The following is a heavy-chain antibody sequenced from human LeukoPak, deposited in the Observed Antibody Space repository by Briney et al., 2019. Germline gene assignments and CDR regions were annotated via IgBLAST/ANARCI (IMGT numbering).Heavy chain of an antibody. CDR3: ASGELLLDY. Sequence: SETLSLTCTVSGGSISSYYWSWIRQPAGKGLVWIGRIYTSGSTNYNPSLKSRVTMSVDTSKNQFSLKLSSVTAADTAVYYCASGELLLDYWGQGTLVTVSS. J-gene: IGHJ4*02. CDR2: IYTSGST. V-gene: IGHV4-4*07. CDR1: GGSISSYY. D-gene: IGHD1-26*01.